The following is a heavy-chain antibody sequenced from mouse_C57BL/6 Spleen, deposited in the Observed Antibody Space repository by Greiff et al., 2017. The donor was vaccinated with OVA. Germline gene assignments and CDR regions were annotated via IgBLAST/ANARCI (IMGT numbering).Heavy chain of an antibody. V-gene: IGHV1-26*01. CDR2: INPNNGGT. J-gene: IGHJ2*01. Sequence: VQLQQSGPELVKPGASVKISCKASGYTFTDYYMNWVKQSHGKSLEWIGDINPNNGGTSYNQKFKGKATLTVDKSSSTAYMELRSLTSEDSAVYYCARRGFYYGKGGFDYWGQGTTLTVSS. CDR3: ARRGFYYGKGGFDY. CDR1: GYTFTDYY. D-gene: IGHD2-1*01.